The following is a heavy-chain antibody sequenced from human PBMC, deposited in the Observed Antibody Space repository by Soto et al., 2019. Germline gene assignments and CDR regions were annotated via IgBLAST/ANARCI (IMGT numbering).Heavy chain of an antibody. CDR2: IYYSGST. V-gene: IGHV4-31*03. CDR3: ARGEVYSSSWYYYYYGMDV. Sequence: SETLSLTCTVSGGSISSGGYYWSWIRQHPGKGLEWIGYIYYSGSTYYNPSLKSRVTISVDTSKNQFSLKLSSVTAADTAVYYCARGEVYSSSWYYYYYGMDVWGQGTTVTVSS. CDR1: GGSISSGGYY. J-gene: IGHJ6*02. D-gene: IGHD6-13*01.